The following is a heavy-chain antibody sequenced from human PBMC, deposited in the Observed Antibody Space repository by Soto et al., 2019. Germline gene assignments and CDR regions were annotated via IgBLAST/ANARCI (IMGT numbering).Heavy chain of an antibody. Sequence: GGSLRLSCAASGFTFSSYAMSWVRQAPGKGLEWVSAISGSGGSTYYADSVKGRFTISRDNSKNTLYLQMNSLRAEDTAVYYCEKTYSSGWYYNWFDPWGQGTLVTVSS. J-gene: IGHJ5*02. D-gene: IGHD6-19*01. CDR1: GFTFSSYA. V-gene: IGHV3-23*01. CDR3: EKTYSSGWYYNWFDP. CDR2: ISGSGGST.